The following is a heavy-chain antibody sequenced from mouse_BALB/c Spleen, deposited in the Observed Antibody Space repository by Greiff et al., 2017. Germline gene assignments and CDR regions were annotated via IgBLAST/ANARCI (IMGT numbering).Heavy chain of an antibody. Sequence: VQRVESGPGLVAPSQSLSITCTVSGFSLTGYGVNWVRQPPGKGLEWLGMIWGDGSTDYNSALKSRLSISKDNSKSQVFLKMNSLQTDDTARYYCARDFGNGYYAMDYWGQGTSVTVSS. V-gene: IGHV2-6-7*01. J-gene: IGHJ4*01. D-gene: IGHD2-1*01. CDR2: IWGDGST. CDR3: ARDFGNGYYAMDY. CDR1: GFSLTGYG.